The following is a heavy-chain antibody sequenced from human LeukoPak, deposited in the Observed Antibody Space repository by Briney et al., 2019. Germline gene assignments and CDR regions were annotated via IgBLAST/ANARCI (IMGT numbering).Heavy chain of an antibody. J-gene: IGHJ4*02. CDR3: ARYYSSSPQYYFDY. V-gene: IGHV3-23*01. CDR1: GFTFSSYA. D-gene: IGHD6-6*01. Sequence: GGSLRLSCAASGFTFSSYAMSWVRQAPGKGLEWVSAISGSGGSTYYADSVKGRFTISRDNSKNTLYLQMNSLRAEDTAVYYCARYYSSSPQYYFDYWGQGTLVTVSS. CDR2: ISGSGGST.